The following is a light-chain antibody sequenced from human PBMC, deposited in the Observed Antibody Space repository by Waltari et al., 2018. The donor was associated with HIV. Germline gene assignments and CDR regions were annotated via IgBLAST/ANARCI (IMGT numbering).Light chain of an antibody. CDR2: SDN. J-gene: IGLJ3*02. V-gene: IGLV1-44*01. Sequence: QSVLTQSPSASGTPGQRVTIFCSGTSSNIETHTLNWYQHIPGTAPKLLIYSDNQRPSGVPDRFSASKSGTSGSLAISGLQSGDEAAYYCAAWDDRLHGWVFGGGTKLTVL. CDR1: SSNIETHT. CDR3: AAWDDRLHGWV.